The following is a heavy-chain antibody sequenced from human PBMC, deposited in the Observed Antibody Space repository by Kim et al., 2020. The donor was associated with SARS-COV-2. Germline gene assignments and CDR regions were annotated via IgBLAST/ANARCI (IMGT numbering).Heavy chain of an antibody. CDR2: IYYSGST. CDR3: ASIAAAGTSAPSDY. Sequence: SETLSLTCTVSGGSISSYYWSWIRQPPGKGLEWIGYIYYSGSTNYNPSLKSRVTISVDTSKNQFSLKLSSVTAADTAVYYCASIAAAGTSAPSDYWGQGTLVTVSS. D-gene: IGHD6-13*01. CDR1: GGSISSYY. J-gene: IGHJ4*02. V-gene: IGHV4-59*08.